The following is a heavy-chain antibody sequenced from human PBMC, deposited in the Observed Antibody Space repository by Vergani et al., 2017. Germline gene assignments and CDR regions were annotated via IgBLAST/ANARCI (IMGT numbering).Heavy chain of an antibody. CDR1: GYTFTSYG. J-gene: IGHJ4*02. V-gene: IGHV1-69*04. CDR2: IIPILGIA. CDR3: ARGSSALLSPSFDY. D-gene: IGHD2-15*01. Sequence: QVQLVQSGAEVKKPGASVKVSCKASGYTFTSYGISWVRQAPGQGLEWMGRIIPILGIANYAQKFQGRVTITADKSTSTAYMELSSLRSEDTAVYYCARGSSALLSPSFDYWGQGTLVTVSS.